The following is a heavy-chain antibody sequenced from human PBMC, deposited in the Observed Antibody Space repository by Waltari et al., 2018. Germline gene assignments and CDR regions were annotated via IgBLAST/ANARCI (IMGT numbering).Heavy chain of an antibody. CDR3: ARDRVADY. CDR1: GFTFSSDS. CDR2: LSRSSRYI. J-gene: IGHJ4*02. V-gene: IGHV3-21*01. Sequence: EVQLVESGGGLVKPGGSLRLACAASGFTFSSDSMNWVRQAPGKGLEWIYTLSRSSRYINYADSVKGRFTISRDNAKTSLSLQLNSLRAEDTAVYYCARDRVADYWGQGTLVTVSS.